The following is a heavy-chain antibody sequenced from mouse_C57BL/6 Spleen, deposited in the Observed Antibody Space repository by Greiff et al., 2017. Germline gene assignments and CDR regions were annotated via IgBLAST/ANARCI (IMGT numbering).Heavy chain of an antibody. V-gene: IGHV3-6*01. Sequence: VQLQESGPGLVKPSQSLSLTCSVTGYSITSGYYWNWIRQFPGNKLEWMGYISYDGSNNYNPSLKNRISITRDTSKNQFFLKLNSVTTEDTATYYCASGGYYGSTSYYSDYWGQGTTLTVSS. CDR3: ASGGYYGSTSYYSDY. CDR2: ISYDGSN. D-gene: IGHD1-1*01. CDR1: GYSITSGYY. J-gene: IGHJ2*01.